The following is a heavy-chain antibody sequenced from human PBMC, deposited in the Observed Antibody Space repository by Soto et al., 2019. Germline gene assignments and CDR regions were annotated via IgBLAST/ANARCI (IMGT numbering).Heavy chain of an antibody. CDR2: IYYSGST. D-gene: IGHD6-13*01. Sequence: PSETLSLTCTVSGGSISSGDYYWSWIRQPPGKGLEWIGYIYYSGSTYYNPSLKSRVTISVDTSKNQFSLKLSSVTAADTAVYYCARVNRSSSWYEYYYYGMDVWGQGTTVTV. CDR3: ARVNRSSSWYEYYYYGMDV. J-gene: IGHJ6*02. CDR1: GGSISSGDYY. V-gene: IGHV4-30-4*01.